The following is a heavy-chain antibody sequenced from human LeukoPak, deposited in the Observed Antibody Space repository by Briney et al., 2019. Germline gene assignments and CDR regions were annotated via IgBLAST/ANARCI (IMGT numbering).Heavy chain of an antibody. D-gene: IGHD3-10*01. CDR3: ARDGSGYDDAFDI. CDR2: ISSSSSYI. V-gene: IGHV3-21*01. Sequence: GGSLRLSCEVSGFTLSSYTMNWVRQAPGKGLEWVSSISSSSSYIYYADSVKGRFTISRDNARNSLYLQMNSLRAEDTAVYYCARDGSGYDDAFDIWGQGTMVTVSS. CDR1: GFTLSSYT. J-gene: IGHJ3*02.